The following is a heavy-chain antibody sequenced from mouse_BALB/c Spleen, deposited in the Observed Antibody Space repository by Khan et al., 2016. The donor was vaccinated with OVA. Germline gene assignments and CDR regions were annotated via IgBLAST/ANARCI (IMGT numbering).Heavy chain of an antibody. J-gene: IGHJ4*01. CDR2: INTYTGEP. CDR1: GHTFTKYG. Sequence: QIPLVQSGPELKQPGETVKISCKASGHTFTKYGMNWVKQAPGKGFKWMGWINTYTGEPTYADDFNGRFAFSLETSASTAYLQINNLKNEDTATYFCARPPYFSYVMDNWGQGTSVTVSS. D-gene: IGHD2-10*01. CDR3: ARPPYFSYVMDN. V-gene: IGHV9-3-1*01.